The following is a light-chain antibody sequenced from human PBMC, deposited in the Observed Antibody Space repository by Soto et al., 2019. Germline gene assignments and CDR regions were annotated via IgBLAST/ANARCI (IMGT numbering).Light chain of an antibody. CDR3: QSYDNSNVV. Sequence: NFMLTQPHSVSESPGKTVTISCTRSGGSIATNFVQWYQQRPGSAPPTVIYEDNQRSSGVPDRFSGSLDASSNSASLTISGLRTEDEADYYCQSYDNSNVVFGGGTKLTVL. CDR2: EDN. V-gene: IGLV6-57*03. CDR1: GGSIATNF. J-gene: IGLJ2*01.